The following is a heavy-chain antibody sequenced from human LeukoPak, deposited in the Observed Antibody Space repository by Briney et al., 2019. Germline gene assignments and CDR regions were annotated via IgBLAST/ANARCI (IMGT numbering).Heavy chain of an antibody. CDR3: AELGITMIGGV. V-gene: IGHV3-74*01. CDR1: RFTFSTYW. J-gene: IGHJ6*04. D-gene: IGHD3-10*02. CDR2: INSDGSGT. Sequence: GGSLRLSCAASRFTFSTYWMHWVRQAPGKGLVWVSRINSDGSGTGYADSVKGRFTISRDNAKNSLYLQMNSLRAEDTAVYYCAELGITMIGGVWGKGTTVTISS.